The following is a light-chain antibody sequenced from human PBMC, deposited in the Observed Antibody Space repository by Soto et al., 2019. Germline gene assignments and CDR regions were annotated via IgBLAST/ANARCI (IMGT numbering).Light chain of an antibody. CDR1: SSNVGGYNY. Sequence: QSALTQPASVSGSPGQSITMSCTGTSSNVGGYNYVCWYQQYPGKAPKLMIFEVTNRPSGVSDRFSGSKSGNTASLTISGLQAEDEADYYCSSFTSSNTWLFGGGPKLTVL. CDR3: SSFTSSNTWL. CDR2: EVT. V-gene: IGLV2-14*01. J-gene: IGLJ3*02.